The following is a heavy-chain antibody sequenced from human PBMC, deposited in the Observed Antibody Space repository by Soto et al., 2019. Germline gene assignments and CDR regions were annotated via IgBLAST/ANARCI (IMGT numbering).Heavy chain of an antibody. Sequence: PSEILYLTCAVYGGSFSGYYWTWIRQPPGTGLEWIGEINHSGSTNYNPSLKSRVTISVDTSKNQFSLKLSSVTAADTAVYYCARDSGVLNYGMDVWGQGTTVTVSS. CDR2: INHSGST. CDR1: GGSFSGYY. V-gene: IGHV4-34*01. J-gene: IGHJ6*02. CDR3: ARDSGVLNYGMDV. D-gene: IGHD3-10*01.